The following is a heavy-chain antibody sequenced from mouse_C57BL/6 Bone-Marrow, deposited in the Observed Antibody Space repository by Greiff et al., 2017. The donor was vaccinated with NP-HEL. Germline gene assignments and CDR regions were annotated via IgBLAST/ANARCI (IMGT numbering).Heavy chain of an antibody. CDR1: GFTFSSYG. D-gene: IGHD4-1*01. CDR2: ISRGGSYT. Sequence: EVQGVEPGGDLVKPGGSLKLSCAASGFTFSSYGMSWVRQTPDKRLEWVGTISRGGSYTYYPDSVKGRFTISRDNAKNTRYLQMSSLKSEDRAMYYCERLVTGDAMDYWGQGTSVTVSS. CDR3: ERLVTGDAMDY. V-gene: IGHV5-6*01. J-gene: IGHJ4*01.